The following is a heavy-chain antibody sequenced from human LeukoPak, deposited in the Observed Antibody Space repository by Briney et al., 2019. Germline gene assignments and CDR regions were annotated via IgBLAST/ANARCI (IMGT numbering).Heavy chain of an antibody. CDR2: INHSGST. CDR3: ARDYHWGWELHFDY. D-gene: IGHD1-26*01. Sequence: PSETLSLTCAVYGGSFSGYYWSWIRQPPGKGLEWIGEINHSGSTNYNPSLKSRVTISVDTSKNQFSLKLSSVTAADTAVYYCARDYHWGWELHFDYWGQGTLVTVSS. V-gene: IGHV4-34*01. CDR1: GGSFSGYY. J-gene: IGHJ4*02.